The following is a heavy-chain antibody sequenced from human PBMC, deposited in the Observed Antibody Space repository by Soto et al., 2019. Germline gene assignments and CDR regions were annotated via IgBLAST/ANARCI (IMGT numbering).Heavy chain of an antibody. V-gene: IGHV4-38-2*01. Sequence: SETLSLTCAVSGYSISSGYYWGWIRQPPGKGLEWIGSIYHSGSTYYNPSLKSRVSISVDTSKNQSSLKLSSVTAADTAVYYCARGPLRDYYDSSGYYGWGQGTLVTVSS. CDR2: IYHSGST. CDR1: GYSISSGYY. J-gene: IGHJ4*02. CDR3: ARGPLRDYYDSSGYYG. D-gene: IGHD3-22*01.